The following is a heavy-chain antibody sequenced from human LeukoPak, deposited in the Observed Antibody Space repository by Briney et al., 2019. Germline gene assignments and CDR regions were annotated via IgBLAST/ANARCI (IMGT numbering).Heavy chain of an antibody. V-gene: IGHV3-7*01. Sequence: GGSLRLSCAASGFTFTSHWMSWVRQAPGKGLEWVANINQDGSEKYYVDSVKGRFTISRDNDKNSLYLQMNSLRAEDTAVYYCARDGPWGQGTLVTVSS. CDR1: GFTFTSHW. J-gene: IGHJ5*02. CDR3: ARDGP. CDR2: INQDGSEK.